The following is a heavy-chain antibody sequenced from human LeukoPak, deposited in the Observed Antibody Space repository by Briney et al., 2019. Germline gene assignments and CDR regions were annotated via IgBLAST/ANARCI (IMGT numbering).Heavy chain of an antibody. V-gene: IGHV3-7*01. Sequence: GGSLRLSCAASGFTFSSHWMTWVRQAPGKGLEWVANIKQDGSEKYYVDSVQGRFTISRDNAKNSLYLQMNSLRAEDTAVYYCARVDLEWLLVSWGQGTLVTVSS. CDR1: GFTFSSHW. CDR3: ARVDLEWLLVS. D-gene: IGHD3-3*01. CDR2: IKQDGSEK. J-gene: IGHJ5*02.